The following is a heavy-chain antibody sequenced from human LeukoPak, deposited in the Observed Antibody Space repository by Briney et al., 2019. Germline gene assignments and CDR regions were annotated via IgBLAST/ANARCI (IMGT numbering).Heavy chain of an antibody. V-gene: IGHV1-46*01. CDR2: INPSGGST. D-gene: IGHD5-12*01. J-gene: IGHJ6*03. CDR3: ARNSGYDFLWVLNYYYYMDV. CDR1: GGTFSSYA. Sequence: GASVKVSCKASGGTFSSYAISWVRQAPGQGLEWMGIINPSGGSTSYAQKFQGRVTMTRDMSTSTVYMELSSLRSEDTAVYYCARNSGYDFLWVLNYYYYMDVWGKGTTVTVSS.